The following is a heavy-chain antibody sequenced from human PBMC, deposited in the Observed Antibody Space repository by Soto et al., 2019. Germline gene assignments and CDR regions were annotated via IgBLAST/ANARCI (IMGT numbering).Heavy chain of an antibody. V-gene: IGHV3-11*01. CDR3: ATVGYCSSTSCKTSYYYYGMEV. J-gene: IGHJ6*01. D-gene: IGHD2-2*03. CDR2: ISRSGSDI. CDR1: GFTFSDYS. Sequence: RRLSFAASGFTFSDYSMNWVRQAPGKVLEWVSYISRSGSDIYYADSVKGRFTISRDNAKNSLFLQMNSLRAEDTAVYYCATVGYCSSTSCKTSYYYYGMEVWGQATTLNVSS.